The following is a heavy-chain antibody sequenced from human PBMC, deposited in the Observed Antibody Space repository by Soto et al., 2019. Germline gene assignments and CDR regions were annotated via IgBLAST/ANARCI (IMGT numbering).Heavy chain of an antibody. CDR3: AREEGYSYANRAPGSSDYYYGMDV. CDR2: IIPIFGTA. J-gene: IGHJ6*02. D-gene: IGHD5-18*01. Sequence: ASVKVSCKASGGTFSSYAISWVRQAPGQGLEWMGGIIPIFGTANYAQKFQGRVTITADESTSTAYMELSSLRSEDTAVYYCAREEGYSYANRAPGSSDYYYGMDVWGQGTTVTVSS. V-gene: IGHV1-69*13. CDR1: GGTFSSYA.